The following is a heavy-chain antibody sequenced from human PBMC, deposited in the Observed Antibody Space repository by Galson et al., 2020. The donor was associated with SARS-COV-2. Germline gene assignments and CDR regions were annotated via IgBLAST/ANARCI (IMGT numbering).Heavy chain of an antibody. CDR3: VRDIVTGDEGGSHFEH. CDR2: MSSSGSYI. D-gene: IGHD4-17*01. V-gene: IGHV3-21*01. J-gene: IGHJ4*02. Sequence: GGSLRLSCAASGFTFRIYSMNWVRQAPGKGLEWVACMSSSGSYIYYADSVRGRFTISRDNAKDSLYLQMNDVRAEDTAVYYCVRDIVTGDEGGSHFEHWGQGTLVTVSS. CDR1: GFTFRIYS.